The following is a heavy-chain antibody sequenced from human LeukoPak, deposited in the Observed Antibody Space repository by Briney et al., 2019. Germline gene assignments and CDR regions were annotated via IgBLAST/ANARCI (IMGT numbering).Heavy chain of an antibody. CDR2: MNPNSGNT. CDR1: GYTFTSYD. CDR3: ARRGSSSWYFHYYYYMDV. Sequence: ASVKVSCKASGYTFTSYDINWVRQATGQGLEWMGWMNPNSGNTGYAQKFQGRVTMTRNTSISTAYMELSSLRSEDTAVYYCARRGSSSWYFHYYYYMDVWGKGTTVTISS. J-gene: IGHJ6*03. D-gene: IGHD6-13*01. V-gene: IGHV1-8*01.